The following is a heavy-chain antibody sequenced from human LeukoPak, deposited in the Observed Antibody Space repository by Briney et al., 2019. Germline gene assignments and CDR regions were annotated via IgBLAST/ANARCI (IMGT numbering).Heavy chain of an antibody. CDR1: GFTFGDYA. V-gene: IGHV3-49*04. D-gene: IGHD3-10*01. J-gene: IGHJ4*02. Sequence: GGSLRLSCTASGFTFGDYAMSWVRQAPGKGLEWAGFIRSKAYGGTTEYAASVKGRFTISRDDSKSIAYLQMNSLKTEDTAVYYCAKDLLLWFGELQPHFDYWGQGTLVTVSS. CDR3: AKDLLLWFGELQPHFDY. CDR2: IRSKAYGGTT.